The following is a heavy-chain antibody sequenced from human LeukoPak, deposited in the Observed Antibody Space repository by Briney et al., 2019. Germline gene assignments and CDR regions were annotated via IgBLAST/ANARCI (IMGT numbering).Heavy chain of an antibody. CDR3: AKGLGLAAALEDFDY. V-gene: IGHV3-23*01. CDR2: ISHSGGST. CDR1: GFTFSTYA. Sequence: PGGSLRLSCAASGFTFSTYAMSCVRQAPGKGLEWVSVISHSGGSTYYADSVRGRFTISRDNSKNTLYLQMNSLRAEDTAVYYCAKGLGLAAALEDFDYWGQGTLVTVSS. J-gene: IGHJ4*02. D-gene: IGHD6-13*01.